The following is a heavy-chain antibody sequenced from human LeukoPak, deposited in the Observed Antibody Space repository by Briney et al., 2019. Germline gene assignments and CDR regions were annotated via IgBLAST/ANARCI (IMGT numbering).Heavy chain of an antibody. CDR3: ARGYDSSGYYYADAFDI. V-gene: IGHV3-23*01. CDR2: ISGSGGST. D-gene: IGHD3-22*01. Sequence: SGGSLRLSCAASGFTFSSYAMSWVRQAPGKGLEWVSAISGSGGSTYYADSVKGRFTISRDNSKNTLYLQMNSLRAEDTAVYYCARGYDSSGYYYADAFDIWGQGTTVTVSS. J-gene: IGHJ3*02. CDR1: GFTFSSYA.